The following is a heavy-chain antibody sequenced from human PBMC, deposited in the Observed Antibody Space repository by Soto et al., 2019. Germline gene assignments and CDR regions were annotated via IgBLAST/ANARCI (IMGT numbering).Heavy chain of an antibody. J-gene: IGHJ4*02. CDR3: ARDGSSSGWFLYYFAS. D-gene: IGHD6-19*01. CDR1: GFTFSSYA. V-gene: IGHV3-30-3*01. CDR2: ISYDGSNK. Sequence: QVQLVESGGGVVQPGRSLRLSCAASGFTFSSYAMHWVRQAPGKGLEWVAVISYDGSNKYYADSVKGRFTISRDNSKNTLYLQMNSLRAEDTAVYYWARDGSSSGWFLYYFASWGQGTLVTVSS.